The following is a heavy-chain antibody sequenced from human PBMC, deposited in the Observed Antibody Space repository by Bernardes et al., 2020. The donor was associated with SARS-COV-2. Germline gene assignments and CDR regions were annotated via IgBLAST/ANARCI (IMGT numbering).Heavy chain of an antibody. CDR2: ISSSSSYT. J-gene: IGHJ4*02. CDR3: ARWEGIAAAGTPFDY. CDR1: GFTFSDYY. V-gene: IGHV3-11*03. D-gene: IGHD6-13*01. Sequence: GGSLRLSCAASGFTFSDYYMSWIRQAPGKGLEWVSYISSSSSYTNYADSVKGRFTISRDNAKNSLYLQMNSLRAEDTAVYYCARWEGIAAAGTPFDYWGQGTLVTVSS.